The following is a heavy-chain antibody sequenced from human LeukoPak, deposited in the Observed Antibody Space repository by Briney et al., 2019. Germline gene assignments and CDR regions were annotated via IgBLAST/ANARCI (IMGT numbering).Heavy chain of an antibody. V-gene: IGHV1-24*01. CDR2: FDPEDGET. D-gene: IGHD6-19*01. J-gene: IGHJ4*02. Sequence: GASVKVSCKVSGYTLTELSMHWVRQAPGKGLEWMGGFDPEDGETIYAQKFQGRVTMTEDTSTDTAYMELSSLRFEDTAVYYCARSPLDGQNRVAVAGTIFDYWGQGTLVTVSS. CDR3: ARSPLDGQNRVAVAGTIFDY. CDR1: GYTLTELS.